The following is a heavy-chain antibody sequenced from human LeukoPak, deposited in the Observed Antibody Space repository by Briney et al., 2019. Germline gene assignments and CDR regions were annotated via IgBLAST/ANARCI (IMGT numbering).Heavy chain of an antibody. Sequence: GGSLRLSCSASGFTFSSYAMHWVRQAPGKGLEYVSAISSNGGSTYYADSVKGRFTISRDNSKNTLYLQMSSLRAEDTAVYYCVKPDCGDNAFYYYGMDVWGKGTTVTVSS. J-gene: IGHJ6*04. V-gene: IGHV3-64D*06. CDR2: ISSNGGST. D-gene: IGHD4-17*01. CDR3: VKPDCGDNAFYYYGMDV. CDR1: GFTFSSYA.